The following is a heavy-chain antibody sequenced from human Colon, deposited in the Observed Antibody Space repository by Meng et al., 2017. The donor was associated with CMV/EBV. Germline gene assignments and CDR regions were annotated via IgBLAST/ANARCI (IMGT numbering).Heavy chain of an antibody. CDR3: YGAGGGSY. J-gene: IGHJ4*02. CDR1: RLPMSQFW. Sequence: GESLKISCVDSRLPMSQFWMSWVRQAPGKGLEWVANIKQDGSDQNYVDSVKGRFTISRDNAKNSLYLQVNSLRADDTAVYYCYGAGGGSYWGQGTVVTVSS. D-gene: IGHD4/OR15-4a*01. V-gene: IGHV3-7*03. CDR2: IKQDGSDQ.